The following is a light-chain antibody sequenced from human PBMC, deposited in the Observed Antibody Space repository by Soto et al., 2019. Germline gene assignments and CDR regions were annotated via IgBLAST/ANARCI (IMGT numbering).Light chain of an antibody. CDR2: RNN. Sequence: QSVLPQPPSASGTPGQRVTISCSGSSSNLGSNYVYWYQQLPGTAPKLLIYRNNQRPSGVPDRFSGSKSGTSASLAISGLRSDDEADYYCAAWDDSLSGEVFGGGTKVTVL. J-gene: IGLJ3*02. CDR3: AAWDDSLSGEV. CDR1: SSNLGSNY. V-gene: IGLV1-47*01.